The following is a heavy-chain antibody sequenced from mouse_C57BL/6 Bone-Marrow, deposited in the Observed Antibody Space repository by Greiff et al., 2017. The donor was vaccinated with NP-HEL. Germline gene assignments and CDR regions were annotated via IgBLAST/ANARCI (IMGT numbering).Heavy chain of an antibody. Sequence: VQLQEYGAELARPGASVKLSCKASGYTFTSYGISWVKQRTGQGLEWIGEIYPRSGNTYYNEKFKGKATLTADKSSSTAYMELRSLTSEDSAVYFCARYGHGSPYWYFDVWGTGTTVTVSS. CDR1: GYTFTSYG. D-gene: IGHD1-1*02. CDR3: ARYGHGSPYWYFDV. J-gene: IGHJ1*03. CDR2: IYPRSGNT. V-gene: IGHV1-81*01.